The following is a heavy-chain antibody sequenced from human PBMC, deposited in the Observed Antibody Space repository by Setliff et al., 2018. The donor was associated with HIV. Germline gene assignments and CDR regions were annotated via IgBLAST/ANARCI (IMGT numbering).Heavy chain of an antibody. J-gene: IGHJ4*02. Sequence: ASVKVSCKASGYTFTSYGISWVRQAPGQGLEWMGWISAYNGNTDYARNLQGRLTMTTDTSTSTAFMELRSLTSEDTAVYYCARDHQTMLWLDYWGQGTLVTVSS. D-gene: IGHD2-21*01. CDR2: ISAYNGNT. V-gene: IGHV1-18*01. CDR1: GYTFTSYG. CDR3: ARDHQTMLWLDY.